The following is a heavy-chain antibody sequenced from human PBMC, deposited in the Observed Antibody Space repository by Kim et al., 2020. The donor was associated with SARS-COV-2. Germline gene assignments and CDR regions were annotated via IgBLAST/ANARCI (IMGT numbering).Heavy chain of an antibody. V-gene: IGHV3-30*04. CDR2: ISYDGSNK. CDR3: ARSFWFGELLDFTNAFDI. CDR1: GFTFSSYA. D-gene: IGHD3-10*01. Sequence: GGSLRLSCAASGFTFSSYAMHWVRQAPGKGLEWVAVISYDGSNKYYADSVKGRFTISRDNSKNTLYLQMNSLRAEDTAVYYCARSFWFGELLDFTNAFDIWGQGTMVTVSS. J-gene: IGHJ3*02.